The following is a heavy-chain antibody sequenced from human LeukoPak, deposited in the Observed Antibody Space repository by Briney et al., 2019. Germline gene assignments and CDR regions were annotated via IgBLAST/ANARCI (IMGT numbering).Heavy chain of an antibody. CDR3: ARLGSYHDF. V-gene: IGHV4-38-2*02. CDR1: GYSISSGYY. J-gene: IGHJ4*02. D-gene: IGHD1-26*01. CDR2: IYHSGST. Sequence: SETLSLTCTVSGYSISSGYYWGWIRQPPGKGLEWIGSIYHSGSTYYNPSLKSRVTISVDTSKNQFSLKLTSVTAADTAVYFCARLGSYHDFWGQGALVTVSS.